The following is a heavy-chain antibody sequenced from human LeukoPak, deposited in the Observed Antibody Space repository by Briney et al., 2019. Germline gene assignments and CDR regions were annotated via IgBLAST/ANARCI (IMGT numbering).Heavy chain of an antibody. CDR1: GFTFSSYE. CDR3: ARRSWIQLWYGYDY. CDR2: ISSSGSTI. Sequence: PGGSLRLSRAASGFTFSSYEMNWVRQAPGRGLEWVSYISSSGSTIYYADSVKGRFTISRDNAKNSLYLQMNSLRAEDTAVYYCARRSWIQLWYGYDYWGQGTLVTVSS. D-gene: IGHD5-18*01. V-gene: IGHV3-48*03. J-gene: IGHJ4*02.